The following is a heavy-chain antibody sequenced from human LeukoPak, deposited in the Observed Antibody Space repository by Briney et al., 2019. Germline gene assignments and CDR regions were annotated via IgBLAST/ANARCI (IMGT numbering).Heavy chain of an antibody. CDR1: GFTFSSNG. Sequence: GGSLRLSCAASGFTFSSNGMSWVRQAPGKGLEWVANIKPDGSEKYYVDSVKGRFTISRDNAKNSLYLQMNSLRAEDTAVYYCARLLGMATIFDVWGQGTMVTVS. CDR2: IKPDGSEK. V-gene: IGHV3-7*04. CDR3: ARLLGMATIFDV. J-gene: IGHJ3*01. D-gene: IGHD5-24*01.